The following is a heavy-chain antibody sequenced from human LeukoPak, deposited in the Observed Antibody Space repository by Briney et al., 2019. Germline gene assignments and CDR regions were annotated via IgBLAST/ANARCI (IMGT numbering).Heavy chain of an antibody. CDR1: GGSISSYY. J-gene: IGHJ3*02. Sequence: SETLSLTCTVSGGSISSYYWSWIRQPPGKGLEWIGYIYYSGSTNYNPSLKSRVTISVDTSKNQFSLKLSSVTAADTAVYYCARDKKMGSSGSYLDAFDIWGQGTMVTVSS. D-gene: IGHD3-10*01. V-gene: IGHV4-59*01. CDR3: ARDKKMGSSGSYLDAFDI. CDR2: IYYSGST.